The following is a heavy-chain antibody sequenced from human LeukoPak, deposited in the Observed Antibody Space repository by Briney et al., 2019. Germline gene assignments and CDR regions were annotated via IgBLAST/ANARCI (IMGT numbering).Heavy chain of an antibody. V-gene: IGHV4-59*08. D-gene: IGHD6-13*01. CDR1: GGSISSYY. J-gene: IGHJ4*02. CDR3: ARLGYSSSHLDY. Sequence: SETLSLTCTVSGGSISSYYWSWIRQPPGKGLEWIGYIYYSGSTNYNPSLKSRVTISVDTSKNQFSLKLSSVTAAGTAVYYCARLGYSSSHLDYWGQGTLVTVSS. CDR2: IYYSGST.